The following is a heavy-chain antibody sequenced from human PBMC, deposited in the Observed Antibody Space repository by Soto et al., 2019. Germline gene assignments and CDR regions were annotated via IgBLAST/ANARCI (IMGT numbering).Heavy chain of an antibody. CDR1: GFTFSSYG. CDR3: ARGGYNWNYYWFDP. CDR2: IWYDGSNK. J-gene: IGHJ5*02. Sequence: QVQLVESGGGVVQPGRSLRLSCAASGFTFSSYGMHWVRQAPGKGLEWVAVIWYDGSNKYYADSVKGRFTISRDNSKNTLYLQMNSLSAEDTVVYYCARGGYNWNYYWFDPWGQGTLVTVSS. D-gene: IGHD1-7*01. V-gene: IGHV3-33*01.